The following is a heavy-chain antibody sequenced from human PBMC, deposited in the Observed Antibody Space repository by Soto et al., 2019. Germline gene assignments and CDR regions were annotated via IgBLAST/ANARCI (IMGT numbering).Heavy chain of an antibody. CDR3: ARGPSVTTGDYFDY. J-gene: IGHJ4*02. D-gene: IGHD2-21*02. CDR2: ISSSSSYI. Sequence: EVQLVESGGGLIQPGGSLRLSCAASGFTVSSNYMSWVRQAPGKGLEWVSSISSSSSYIYYADSVKGRFTISRDNAKNSLYLQMNSLRAEDTAVYYCARGPSVTTGDYFDYWGQGTLVTVSS. CDR1: GFTVSSNY. V-gene: IGHV3-21*01.